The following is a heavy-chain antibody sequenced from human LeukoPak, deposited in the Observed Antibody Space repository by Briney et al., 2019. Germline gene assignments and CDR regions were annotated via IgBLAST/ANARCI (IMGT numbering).Heavy chain of an antibody. CDR3: ASRKSVPAAPYNWFDP. D-gene: IGHD2-2*01. CDR1: GGSMSPYH. Sequence: PSETLSLTCTVSGGSMSPYHWGWIRQPPGKGLEWTGYIYYSGSTNYNPSLKSRVTISVDTSKNQFSLKLSSVTAADTAVYYCASRKSVPAAPYNWFDPWGQGTLVTVSS. CDR2: IYYSGST. V-gene: IGHV4-59*12. J-gene: IGHJ5*02.